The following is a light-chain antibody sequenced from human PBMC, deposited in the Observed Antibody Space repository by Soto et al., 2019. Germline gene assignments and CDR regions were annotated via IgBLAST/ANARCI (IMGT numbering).Light chain of an antibody. V-gene: IGLV2-14*03. Sequence: QSALTQPASVSGSPGQSITISCIGTSSDVGGYNFVSWYQQHPGKAPKLMLYNVYDRPSGISHRFSGSRSGNTASLTISGLQAEDEAHYYCNSYTSSSTLVFGGGTKVTVL. CDR2: NVY. J-gene: IGLJ2*01. CDR1: SSDVGGYNF. CDR3: NSYTSSSTLV.